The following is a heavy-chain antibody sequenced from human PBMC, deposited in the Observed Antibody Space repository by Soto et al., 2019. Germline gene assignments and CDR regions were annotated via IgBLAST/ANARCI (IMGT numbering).Heavy chain of an antibody. CDR1: GGSISSYY. CDR3: ASPGQPYGKYAFDI. Sequence: PSETLSLTCTVSGGSISSYYWSWIRQPPGKGLEWIGYIYYSGSTNYNPSLKSRVTISVDTSKNQFSLKLSSVTAADTAVYYCASPGQPYGKYAFDIWGQGTMVTVSS. J-gene: IGHJ3*02. CDR2: IYYSGST. V-gene: IGHV4-59*08. D-gene: IGHD1-26*01.